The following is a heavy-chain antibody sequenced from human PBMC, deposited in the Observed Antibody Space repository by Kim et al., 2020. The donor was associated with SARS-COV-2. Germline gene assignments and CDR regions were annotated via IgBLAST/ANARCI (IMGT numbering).Heavy chain of an antibody. CDR1: GFTFSSYW. CDR2: IKQDGSEK. Sequence: GGSLRLSCAASGFTFSSYWMSWVRQAPGKGLEWVANIKQDGSEKYYVDSVKGRFTISRDNAKNSLYLQMNSLRAEDTAVYYCAREGACSGGSCYSHSSYYYGMDVWGQGTTVTVSS. V-gene: IGHV3-7*01. D-gene: IGHD2-15*01. CDR3: AREGACSGGSCYSHSSYYYGMDV. J-gene: IGHJ6*02.